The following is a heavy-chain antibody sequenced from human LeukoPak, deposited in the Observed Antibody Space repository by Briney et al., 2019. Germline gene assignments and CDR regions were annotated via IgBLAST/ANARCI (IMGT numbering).Heavy chain of an antibody. Sequence: GGSLRLSCAASGFTFSSYSMNWVRQAPGKGLVWVSRINSDGSSTSYADSVKGRFTISRDNAKNTLYLQMNSLRAEDTAVYYCARDGAGTKIPFDPWGQGTLVTVSS. J-gene: IGHJ5*02. CDR2: INSDGSST. CDR3: ARDGAGTKIPFDP. D-gene: IGHD6-19*01. CDR1: GFTFSSYS. V-gene: IGHV3-74*01.